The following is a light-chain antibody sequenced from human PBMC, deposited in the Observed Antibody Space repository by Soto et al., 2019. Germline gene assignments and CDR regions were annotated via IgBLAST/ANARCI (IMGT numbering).Light chain of an antibody. CDR2: AAS. J-gene: IGKJ3*01. CDR1: QSISSY. CDR3: QQSYSSPFT. Sequence: DIPMTQSPSSLSASVGERVTITCRASQSISSYLNWYQQKPGKAPNLLIYAASSLQSGVPSKFSGSGSGTDFTLTISSLQPEDFATYYCQQSYSSPFTFGPGTKVDIK. V-gene: IGKV1-39*01.